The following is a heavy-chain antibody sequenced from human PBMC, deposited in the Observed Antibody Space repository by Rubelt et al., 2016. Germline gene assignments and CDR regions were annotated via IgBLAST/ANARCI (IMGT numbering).Heavy chain of an antibody. CDR3: ARGGTGTTFPLDY. CDR2: INHSGST. CDR1: GGSISTYY. Sequence: QVQLQESGPGLVKPSETLSLTCTVSGGSISTYYWGWIRLPTGKGLEWIGEINHSGSTNYNPSLKSRVTIPVDTSKNQFSLKRSSVTAADTAVYFCARGGTGTTFPLDYWGQGTLVTVSS. D-gene: IGHD1-7*01. V-gene: IGHV4-59*12. J-gene: IGHJ4*02.